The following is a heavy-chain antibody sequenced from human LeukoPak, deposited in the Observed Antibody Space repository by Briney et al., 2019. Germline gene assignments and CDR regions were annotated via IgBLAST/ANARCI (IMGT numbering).Heavy chain of an antibody. V-gene: IGHV3-7*05. CDR1: GFTFRSYR. CDR2: IKQGESER. CDR3: ATVSPTFDY. J-gene: IGHJ4*02. Sequence: GGSLRLSCAASGFTFRSYRMNWVRQAPGKGLEWVASIKQGESERYYVDSVNGRFTISRDNAKNSLYLQMNSLKTEDTAVCYCATVSPTFDYWGQGALVTVSS.